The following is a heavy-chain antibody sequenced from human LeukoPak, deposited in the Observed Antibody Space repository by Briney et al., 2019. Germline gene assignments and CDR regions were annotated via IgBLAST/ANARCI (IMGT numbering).Heavy chain of an antibody. Sequence: PGGSLRLSCAASGFTFSSHSMAWVRQAPGKGLEWVAVISYDGSNKYYADSVKGRFTISRDNSKNTLYLQMNSLRAEDTAVYYCARHQNWYYDFWSGPNDAFDIWGQGTMVTVSS. CDR2: ISYDGSNK. J-gene: IGHJ3*02. V-gene: IGHV3-30*04. D-gene: IGHD3-3*01. CDR3: ARHQNWYYDFWSGPNDAFDI. CDR1: GFTFSSHS.